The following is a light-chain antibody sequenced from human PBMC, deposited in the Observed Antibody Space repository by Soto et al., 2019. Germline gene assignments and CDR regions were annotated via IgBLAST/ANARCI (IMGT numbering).Light chain of an antibody. CDR2: DVT. CDR3: SSYTSTTSLVV. V-gene: IGLV2-14*03. J-gene: IGLJ2*01. Sequence: QSALTQPASVSGAPGQSITISCNGTSSDVGGYNFVSWYQQYPDKAPKLIIYDVTNRPSGVSYRFSGSKSGNTASLTIAGLQAEDEAEYYCSSYTSTTSLVVFGGGTKVTVL. CDR1: SSDVGGYNF.